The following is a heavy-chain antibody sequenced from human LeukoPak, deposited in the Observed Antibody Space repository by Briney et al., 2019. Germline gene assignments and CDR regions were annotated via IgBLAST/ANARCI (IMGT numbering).Heavy chain of an antibody. CDR3: ARDAAYSGYDGGGSVP. J-gene: IGHJ5*02. V-gene: IGHV1-18*01. Sequence: ASVKVSCKASGYTFTSYGISWVRQAPGQGLEWMGWISAYNGNTNYAQKFQGRVTMTRDTSISTAYMELSRLRSDDTAVYYCARDAAYSGYDGGGSVPWGQGTLVTVSS. D-gene: IGHD5-12*01. CDR2: ISAYNGNT. CDR1: GYTFTSYG.